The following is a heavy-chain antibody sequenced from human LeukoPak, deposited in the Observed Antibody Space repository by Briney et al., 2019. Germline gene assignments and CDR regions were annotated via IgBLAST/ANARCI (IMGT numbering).Heavy chain of an antibody. Sequence: PGGSLRLSCAGSGFTFNNFAMSWVRQAPGRGPEWVSAVSGSGGSTSYADSVKGRFTISRDNSKNTLFLQMNSLRAEDTAVYYCAGGSGWVSVDWGQGTLVTVSS. J-gene: IGHJ4*02. CDR2: VSGSGGST. CDR3: AGGSGWVSVD. CDR1: GFTFNNFA. V-gene: IGHV3-23*01. D-gene: IGHD6-19*01.